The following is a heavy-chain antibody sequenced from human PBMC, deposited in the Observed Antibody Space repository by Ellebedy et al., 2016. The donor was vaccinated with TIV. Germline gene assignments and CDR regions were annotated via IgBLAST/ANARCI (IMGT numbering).Heavy chain of an antibody. CDR3: AKQHGIIAAAGRYY. V-gene: IGHV3-30-3*02. D-gene: IGHD6-13*01. CDR1: GFTFSSYA. CDR2: ISYDGSNK. J-gene: IGHJ4*02. Sequence: GGSLRLXCAASGFTFSSYAMHWVRQAPGKGLEWVAVISYDGSNKYYADSVKGRFTISRDNSKNTLYLQMNSLRAEDTAVYYCAKQHGIIAAAGRYYWGQGTLVTVSS.